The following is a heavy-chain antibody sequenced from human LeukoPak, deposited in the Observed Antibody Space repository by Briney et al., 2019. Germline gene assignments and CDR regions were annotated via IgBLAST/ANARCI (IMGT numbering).Heavy chain of an antibody. CDR2: IYYSGST. J-gene: IGHJ4*02. V-gene: IGHV4-39*07. CDR3: ARSSIAARRGSRWSGRYFDY. D-gene: IGHD6-6*01. CDR1: GGSISSSSYY. Sequence: SETLSLTCTVSGGSISSSSYYWGWIRQPPGKGLEWIGSIYYSGSTNYNPSLKSRVTISVDTSKNQFSLKLSSVTAADTAVYYCARSSIAARRGSRWSGRYFDYWGQGTLVTVSS.